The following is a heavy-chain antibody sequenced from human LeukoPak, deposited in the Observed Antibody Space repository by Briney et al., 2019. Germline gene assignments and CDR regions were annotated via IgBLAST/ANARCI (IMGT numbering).Heavy chain of an antibody. V-gene: IGHV5-51*01. J-gene: IGHJ4*02. CDR1: GYSLTSYW. CDR3: ARRGEAMDPFDY. CDR2: IYPGDSDT. Sequence: GESLKISFQDSGYSLTSYWIGWVRQMPGKGLEWMGIIYPGDSDTRYSPSFQGQVTISADKSINTAYLQWSSLKASDTAIYYCARRGEAMDPFDYWGQGTLVTVSS. D-gene: IGHD5-18*01.